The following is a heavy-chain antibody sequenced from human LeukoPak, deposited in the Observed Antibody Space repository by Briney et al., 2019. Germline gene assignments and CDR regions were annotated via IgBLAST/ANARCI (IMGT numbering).Heavy chain of an antibody. CDR2: IYYSGST. CDR3: ASNSGSYRPFDY. V-gene: IGHV4-59*01. J-gene: IGHJ4*02. CDR1: GGSISSYY. Sequence: SETLSLTCTVSGGSISSYYWSWIRQPPGKGLEWIEYIYYSGSTNYNPSLKSRVTISVDTSKNQFSLKLSSVTAADTAVYYCASNSGSYRPFDYWGQGTLVTVSS. D-gene: IGHD1-26*01.